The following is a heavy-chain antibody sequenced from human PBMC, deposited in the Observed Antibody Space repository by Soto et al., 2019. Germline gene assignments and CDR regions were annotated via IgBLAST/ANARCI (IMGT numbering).Heavy chain of an antibody. D-gene: IGHD2-2*01. J-gene: IGHJ6*02. CDR2: IIPITGTA. Sequence: QVQLVQSGAEVKKPGSSVKVSRKASGGTFSSYAISWVRQAPGQGLEWMGGIIPITGTANYVQKFQGRVTITADESTSTAYMELSSLRSEDTAVYYCARSQGSSTSLEIYYYYYYGMDVWGQGTTVTVSS. V-gene: IGHV1-69*01. CDR3: ARSQGSSTSLEIYYYYYYGMDV. CDR1: GGTFSSYA.